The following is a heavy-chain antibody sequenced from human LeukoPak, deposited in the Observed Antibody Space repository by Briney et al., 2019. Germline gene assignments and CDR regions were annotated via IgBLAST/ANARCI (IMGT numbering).Heavy chain of an antibody. V-gene: IGHV1-18*01. D-gene: IGHD5-24*01. J-gene: IGHJ3*02. CDR2: ISTYNGNT. CDR1: GYTFTSYG. CDR3: AREGPPDHDLEAFDI. Sequence: ASVKVSCKASGYTFTSYGISWVRQAPGQGLEWMGWISTYNGNTNYAQKVQGRVTMTTDTSTSTAYMELRSLRSDDTAVYYCAREGPPDHDLEAFDIWGQGTMVTVSS.